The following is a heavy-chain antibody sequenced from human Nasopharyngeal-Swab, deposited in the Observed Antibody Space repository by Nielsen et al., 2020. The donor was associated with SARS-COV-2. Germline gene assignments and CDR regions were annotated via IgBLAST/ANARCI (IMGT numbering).Heavy chain of an antibody. D-gene: IGHD5-24*01. CDR3: TRWGYNYTY. CDR2: FIPVFGTI. J-gene: IGHJ4*02. Sequence: SVKVSCKSSGTTLSTFCLSWVRQAPGQGLEWVGWFIPVFGTINYAQRFLGRVTITADESTTTAYMDLRGLRSDDTAIYYCTRWGYNYTYWGQGTLVTVSS. CDR1: GTTLSTFC. V-gene: IGHV1-69*13.